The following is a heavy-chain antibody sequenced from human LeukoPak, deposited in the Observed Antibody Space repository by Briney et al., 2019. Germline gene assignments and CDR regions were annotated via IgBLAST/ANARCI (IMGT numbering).Heavy chain of an antibody. Sequence: SETLSLTCTVSGGSISSGSYYWSRIRQPAGKGLEWIGRIYTSGSTNYNPSLKSRVTISVDTSKNQFSLKLSSVTAADTAVYYCASGSGWYWGQGTLVTVSS. CDR1: GGSISSGSYY. CDR2: IYTSGST. V-gene: IGHV4-61*02. CDR3: ASGSGWY. J-gene: IGHJ4*02. D-gene: IGHD6-25*01.